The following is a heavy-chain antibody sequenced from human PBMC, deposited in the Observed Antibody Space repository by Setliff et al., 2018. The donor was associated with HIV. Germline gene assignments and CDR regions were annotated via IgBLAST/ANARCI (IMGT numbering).Heavy chain of an antibody. J-gene: IGHJ3*02. Sequence: ETLSLTCTVSGDSISSSNYYWGWIRQPPGKGLEWIGSIFYRGTTYDNSSLKSRLTMSVDTSKNQFSLRLTFLTAADTAVYYCARLSPLRAFDIWGQGTMVTVSS. CDR3: ARLSPLRAFDI. CDR1: GDSISSSNYY. V-gene: IGHV4-39*01. CDR2: IFYRGTT.